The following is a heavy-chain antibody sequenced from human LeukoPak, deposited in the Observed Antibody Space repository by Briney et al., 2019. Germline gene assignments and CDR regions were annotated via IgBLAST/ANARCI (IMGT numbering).Heavy chain of an antibody. CDR2: INSDGSEG. CDR3: ARSSYSSSSSV. V-gene: IGHV3-7*03. D-gene: IGHD6-6*01. J-gene: IGHJ3*01. Sequence: GGPLRLSCAVSGFTFSGFWMSWSRQAPGKGLEWVASINSDGSEGYYADVVKGRFAISRDNAKNSLYLQINSLRAEDTAVYYCARSSYSSSSSVWGQGTMVTVSS. CDR1: GFTFSGFW.